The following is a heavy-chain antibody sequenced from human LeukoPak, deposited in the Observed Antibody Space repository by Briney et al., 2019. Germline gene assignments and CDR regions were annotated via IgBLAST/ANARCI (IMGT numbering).Heavy chain of an antibody. Sequence: SETLSLTCAVYGGSFSGYYWSWIRQPPGKGLEWIGEINHSGSTNYNPSLKSRVTISVDTSKNQFSLKLSSVTAADTAVYYCARGGGAEVENWGQGTMVTVSS. CDR2: INHSGST. CDR3: ARGGGAEVEN. V-gene: IGHV4-34*01. J-gene: IGHJ3*01. D-gene: IGHD3-16*01. CDR1: GGSFSGYY.